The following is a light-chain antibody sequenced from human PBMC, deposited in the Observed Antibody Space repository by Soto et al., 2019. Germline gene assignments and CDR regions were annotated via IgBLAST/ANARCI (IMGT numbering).Light chain of an antibody. Sequence: QSALTQPASVSGSPGQSITISCTGTNSDLGTYNLVSWYQQHPGKAPKTIIYEVTKRPSGVSKRFSGSKSGNSASLTISGLQAEDEADYYCCSYVGSNIVYGFGTGTKVNVL. J-gene: IGLJ1*01. CDR2: EVT. CDR1: NSDLGTYNL. CDR3: CSYVGSNIVYG. V-gene: IGLV2-23*02.